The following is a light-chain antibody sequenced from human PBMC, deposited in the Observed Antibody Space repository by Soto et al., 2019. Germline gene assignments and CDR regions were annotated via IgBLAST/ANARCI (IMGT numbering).Light chain of an antibody. CDR1: QSISTW. V-gene: IGKV1-5*02. J-gene: IGKJ1*01. Sequence: DIQMTQSPSTLSASVGDRVPIICRASQSISTWLAWYQLKPGKAPKLLIYDASTLEGGVPSRFSGIGSGTEFTLTISGLQPDDFATYYCQHSWTFGQGTKVDIK. CDR2: DAS. CDR3: QHSWT.